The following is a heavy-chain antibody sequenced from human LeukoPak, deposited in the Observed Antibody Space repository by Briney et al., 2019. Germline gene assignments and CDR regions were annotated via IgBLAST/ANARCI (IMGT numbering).Heavy chain of an antibody. D-gene: IGHD3-22*01. CDR2: IYYSGST. Sequence: SETLSLTCTVSGGSISSGDYYWSWIRQPPGKGLEWIGSIYYSGSTYYNPSLKSRVTISVDTSKNQFSLKLSSVIAADTAVYYCARLFDYYDSSGPSFDDYWGQGTLVTVSS. CDR1: GGSISSGDYY. V-gene: IGHV4-39*07. CDR3: ARLFDYYDSSGPSFDDY. J-gene: IGHJ4*02.